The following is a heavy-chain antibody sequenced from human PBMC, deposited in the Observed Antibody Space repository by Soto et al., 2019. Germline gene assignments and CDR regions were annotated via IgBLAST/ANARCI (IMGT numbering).Heavy chain of an antibody. CDR2: LVPQFGTP. V-gene: IGHV1-69*01. CDR1: RGTFNRYA. Sequence: QVQLVQSGAEVKKPGSSVKVSCLASRGTFNRYAINWVRQAPGHGLEWLGALVPQFGTPNYAQKFQDRVKIVADESTNTTSMELRGLTSDDTVVYYCARQNRDTPMVPFDVWGQGTLVTVSS. D-gene: IGHD5-18*01. CDR3: ARQNRDTPMVPFDV. J-gene: IGHJ4*02.